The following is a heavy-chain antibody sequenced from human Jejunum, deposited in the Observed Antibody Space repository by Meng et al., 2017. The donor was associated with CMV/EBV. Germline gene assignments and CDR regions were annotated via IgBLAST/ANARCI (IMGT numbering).Heavy chain of an antibody. V-gene: IGHV3-30-3*01. CDR2: LSNDGSTK. Sequence: AASRDTLINYPMHWVRQAPGKGPEWVASLSNDGSTKYLADSVRGQFSMSRDISKNTVYLHMNNLRGEDTAVYYCAREKRFTNYFDSWGRGTLVTVSS. J-gene: IGHJ4*02. CDR3: AREKRFTNYFDS. CDR1: RDTLINYP.